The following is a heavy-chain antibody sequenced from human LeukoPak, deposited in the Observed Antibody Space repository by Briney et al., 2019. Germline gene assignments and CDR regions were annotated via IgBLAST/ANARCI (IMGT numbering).Heavy chain of an antibody. Sequence: PGGSLRLSCAASGFTFTTFWMTWVRQAPGKGLEWVANIGSDGRSKYYVDSVRGRFTISRDNAKDSLFLQMNSLRADDTALYFCTRVGVGGYWGQGTLVTVSS. V-gene: IGHV3-7*01. CDR3: TRVGVGGY. D-gene: IGHD3-16*01. J-gene: IGHJ4*02. CDR2: IGSDGRSK. CDR1: GFTFTTFW.